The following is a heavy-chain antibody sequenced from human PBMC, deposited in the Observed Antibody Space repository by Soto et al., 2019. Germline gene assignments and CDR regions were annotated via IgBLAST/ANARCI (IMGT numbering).Heavy chain of an antibody. J-gene: IGHJ4*02. CDR1: GFSLNNFA. V-gene: IGHV3-23*01. CDR2: MTSSGDKT. Sequence: EVQLLESGGDLVQPGGSLRLSCAASGFSLNNFAMTWVRQAPGKGLEWVSGMTSSGDKTYYADSVKGRFIISRDNSKNMLYLQMKSLRVEDTALYYCARDCASTSCSVWHYWGQGTLVTVSS. D-gene: IGHD2-2*01. CDR3: ARDCASTSCSVWHY.